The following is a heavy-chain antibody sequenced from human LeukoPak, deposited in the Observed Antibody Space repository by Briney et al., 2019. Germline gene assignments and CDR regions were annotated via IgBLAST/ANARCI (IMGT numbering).Heavy chain of an antibody. CDR1: GFTYSHNG. CDR2: IQYDGNTI. J-gene: IGHJ4*02. CDR3: ARDLRVLRRSPLGYYFDY. V-gene: IGHV3-30*02. Sequence: GGSLRLSCVASGFTYSHNGMHWVRQAPGKGLEWVAFIQYDGNTIFYADSVKGRFTISRDNSKNTLYLQMNSLRAEDTAVYYCARDLRVLRRSPLGYYFDYWGQGILVTVSS. D-gene: IGHD4/OR15-4a*01.